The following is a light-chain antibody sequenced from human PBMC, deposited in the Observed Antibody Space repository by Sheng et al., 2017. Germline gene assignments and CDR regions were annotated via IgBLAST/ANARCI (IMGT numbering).Light chain of an antibody. CDR3: QHRANWPRT. CDR2: AAS. J-gene: IGKJ1*01. V-gene: IGKV1-5*01. Sequence: DIQMTQSPSTLSASVGDRVTITCRASQSISSWLAWYQQKPGKAPKLLIFAASSLESGVPSRFSGSGSGTDFTLTISSLEPEDFAVYYCQHRANWPRTFGQGTKVEI. CDR1: QSISSW.